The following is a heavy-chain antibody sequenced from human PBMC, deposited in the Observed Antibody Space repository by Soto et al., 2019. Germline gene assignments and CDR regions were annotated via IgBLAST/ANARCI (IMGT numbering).Heavy chain of an antibody. Sequence: QVQLVESGGGVVQPGRSLRLSCAASGFTFSSYGMHWVRQAPGKGLEWVAVISYGGSNKYYADSVKGRFTISRDNSQNTLHXQMNNLRAEDTAVYYCAKDNCISTSCYRLYNWFDPWGQGTLVTVSS. CDR3: AKDNCISTSCYRLYNWFDP. D-gene: IGHD2-2*01. CDR2: ISYGGSNK. V-gene: IGHV3-30*18. CDR1: GFTFSSYG. J-gene: IGHJ5*02.